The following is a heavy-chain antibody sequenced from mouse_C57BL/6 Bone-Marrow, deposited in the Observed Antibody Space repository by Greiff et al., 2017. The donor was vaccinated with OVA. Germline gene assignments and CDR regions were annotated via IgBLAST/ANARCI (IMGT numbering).Heavy chain of an antibody. CDR3: ASGGY. Sequence: EVKVEESGGGLVKPGGSLKLSCAASGFTFSSYAMSWVRQTPEKRLEWVATISDGGSYTYYPDNVKGRFTISRDNAKNNLYLQMSHLKSEDTAMYYCASGGYWGRGTTLTVSS. CDR2: ISDGGSYT. J-gene: IGHJ2*01. CDR1: GFTFSSYA. V-gene: IGHV5-4*03.